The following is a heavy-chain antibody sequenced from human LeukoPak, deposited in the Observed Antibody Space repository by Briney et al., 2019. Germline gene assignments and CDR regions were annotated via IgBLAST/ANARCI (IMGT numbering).Heavy chain of an antibody. CDR3: ARSSEVVPPQSYFDY. V-gene: IGHV1-2*02. J-gene: IGHJ4*02. CDR1: GYTFSSSG. Sequence: ASVKVSCKASGYTFSSSGISWVRQAPGQGLEWMGWINPNSGGTNYAQKFQGRVTMTRDTSISTAYMELSRLRSDDTAVYYCARSSEVVPPQSYFDYWGQGTLVTVSS. D-gene: IGHD3-22*01. CDR2: INPNSGGT.